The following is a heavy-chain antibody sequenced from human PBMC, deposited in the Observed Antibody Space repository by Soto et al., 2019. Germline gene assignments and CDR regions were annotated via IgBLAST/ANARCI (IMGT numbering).Heavy chain of an antibody. Sequence: PSETLSLTCAVYGGSFSGYYWSWIRQPPGKGLEWIGEINHSGSTNYNPSLKSRVTISVDTSKNQFSLKLSSVTAADTAVYYCARLVAHCWGLGSHNHRLSCTDEWGQGTLVTVSS. V-gene: IGHV4-34*01. CDR1: GGSFSGYY. CDR2: INHSGST. D-gene: IGHD3-10*01. J-gene: IGHJ4*02. CDR3: ARLVAHCWGLGSHNHRLSCTDE.